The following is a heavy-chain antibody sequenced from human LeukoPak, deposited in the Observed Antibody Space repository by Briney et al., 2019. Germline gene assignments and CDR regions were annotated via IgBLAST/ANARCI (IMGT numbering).Heavy chain of an antibody. J-gene: IGHJ3*02. CDR1: GFTFDDYA. CDR3: AKARVDFWSGWGAFDI. Sequence: GGALRLSCAASGFTFDDYAMHRVRQAPGKGLGWVSGISWNSGSIGYADSVKGRFTISRDNAKNSLYLQMTSLRAEDTALYYCAKARVDFWSGWGAFDIWGQGTMVTVSS. CDR2: ISWNSGSI. D-gene: IGHD3-3*01. V-gene: IGHV3-9*01.